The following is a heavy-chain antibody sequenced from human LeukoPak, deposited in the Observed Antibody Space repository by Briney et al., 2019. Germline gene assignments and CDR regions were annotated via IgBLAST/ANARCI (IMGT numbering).Heavy chain of an antibody. J-gene: IGHJ4*02. D-gene: IGHD2-15*01. CDR1: GGSVSSGSYY. V-gene: IGHV4-61*01. CDR2: IYYSGST. CDR3: ARGMKRAAPGY. Sequence: SETLSLTCTVSGGSVSSGSYYWSWIRQPPGKGLEWIGYIYYSGSTNYSPSLKSRVTISVDTSKNQFSLKLSSVTAAGTAVYYCARGMKRAAPGYWGQGTLVTVSS.